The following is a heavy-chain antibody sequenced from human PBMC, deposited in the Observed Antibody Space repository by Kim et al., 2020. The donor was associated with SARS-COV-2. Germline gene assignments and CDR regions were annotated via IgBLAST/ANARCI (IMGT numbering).Heavy chain of an antibody. Sequence: ASVKVSCKVSGYTLTELSMHWVRQAPGKGLEWMGGFDPEDGETIYAQKFQGRVTMTEDTSTDTAYMELSSLRSEDTAVYYCATGTLYDSSGHTRPNWFDPWGQGTLVTVSS. CDR1: GYTLTELS. D-gene: IGHD3-22*01. J-gene: IGHJ5*02. CDR2: FDPEDGET. V-gene: IGHV1-24*01. CDR3: ATGTLYDSSGHTRPNWFDP.